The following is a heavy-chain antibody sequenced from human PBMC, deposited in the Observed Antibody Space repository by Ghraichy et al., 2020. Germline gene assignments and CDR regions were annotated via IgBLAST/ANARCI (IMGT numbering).Heavy chain of an antibody. V-gene: IGHV3-7*01. CDR1: GFTFSGYW. CDR3: ARDLGSGWYFDY. J-gene: IGHJ4*02. CDR2: IKKDGSEK. D-gene: IGHD6-19*01. Sequence: GKSLNISCAASGFTFSGYWMSWVRQAPGKGLEWVANIKKDGSEKYYVDSVKGRFTISRDNAKNSLYLQMNSLRAEDTAVYYCARDLGSGWYFDYWGQGTLVTVSS.